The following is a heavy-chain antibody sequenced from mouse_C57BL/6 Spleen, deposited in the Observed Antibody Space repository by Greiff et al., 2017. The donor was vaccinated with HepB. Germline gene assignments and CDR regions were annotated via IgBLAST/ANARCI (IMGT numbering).Heavy chain of an antibody. CDR2: IDPENGDT. D-gene: IGHD1-1*01. CDR3: TTRVVITTVVSYFDY. CDR1: GFNIKDDY. Sequence: EVQLQQSGAELVRPGASVKLSCTASGFNIKDDYMHWVKQRPEQGLEWIGWIDPENGDTEYASKFQGKATITADTSSNTAYLQLSSLTSEDTAVYYCTTRVVITTVVSYFDYWGQGTTLTVSP. V-gene: IGHV14-4*01. J-gene: IGHJ2*01.